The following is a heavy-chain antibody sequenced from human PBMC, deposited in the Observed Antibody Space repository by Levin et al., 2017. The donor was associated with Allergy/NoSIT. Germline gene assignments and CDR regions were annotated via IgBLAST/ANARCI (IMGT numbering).Heavy chain of an antibody. D-gene: IGHD4-17*01. CDR2: ISVYNGNT. CDR3: ARVGHYGDYYDY. V-gene: IGHV1-18*01. Sequence: KAGGSLRLSCKASGYTFTSYGISWVRQAPGQGLEWMGWISVYNGNTNYAQKLQGRVTMTTDTSTSTAYMELRSLRSDDTAVYYCARVGHYGDYYDYWGQGTLVTVSS. J-gene: IGHJ4*02. CDR1: GYTFTSYG.